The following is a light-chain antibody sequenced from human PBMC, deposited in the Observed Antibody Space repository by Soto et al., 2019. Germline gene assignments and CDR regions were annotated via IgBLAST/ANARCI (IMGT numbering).Light chain of an antibody. CDR1: PSNIGNNY. Sequence: QSVLTQPPSASGTPGQRVTISCSGSPSNIGNNYVYWYRQLPGTAPKLLIYNNNQRPSGVPDRFSGSESGTSASLAISGLRSEDEADYHCAAWDDSLSGYVFGTGTKVTVL. CDR3: AAWDDSLSGYV. J-gene: IGLJ1*01. CDR2: NNN. V-gene: IGLV1-47*02.